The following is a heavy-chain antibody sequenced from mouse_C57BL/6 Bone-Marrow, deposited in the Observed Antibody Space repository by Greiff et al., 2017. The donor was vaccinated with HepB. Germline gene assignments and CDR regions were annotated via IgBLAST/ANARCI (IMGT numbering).Heavy chain of an antibody. Sequence: EVHLVESGGDLVKPGGSLKLSCAASGFTFSSYGMSWVRQTPDKRLEWVATISSGGSYTYYPDSVKGRFTISRDNAKNTLYLQMSSLKSEYTAMYYCARHGITTVVGDFDYWGQGTTLTVSS. J-gene: IGHJ2*01. D-gene: IGHD1-1*01. V-gene: IGHV5-6*01. CDR2: ISSGGSYT. CDR3: ARHGITTVVGDFDY. CDR1: GFTFSSYG.